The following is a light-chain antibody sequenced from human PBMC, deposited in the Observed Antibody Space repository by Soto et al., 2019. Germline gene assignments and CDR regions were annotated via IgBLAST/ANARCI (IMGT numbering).Light chain of an antibody. CDR3: QQLNSYLLT. J-gene: IGKJ4*01. CDR2: DAS. CDR1: QGISSY. V-gene: IGKV1-9*01. Sequence: DIQLTQSPSFLSASVGDRVTITCRASQGISSYLAWYQQKPGKAPKLLIYDASTLQSGVPSRFSGSGSGTEFTLTISCLQPEDFATYYGQQLNSYLLTFGGGTKVEIK.